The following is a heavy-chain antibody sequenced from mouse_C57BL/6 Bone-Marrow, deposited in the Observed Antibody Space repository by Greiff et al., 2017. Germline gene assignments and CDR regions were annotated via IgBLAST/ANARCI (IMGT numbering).Heavy chain of an antibody. Sequence: QVQLQQPGAELVRPGSSVKLSCKASGYTFTSYWMHWVKQRPIQGLEWIGNIDPSDSETHYNQKFKDKATLTVDKSSSTAYMQLSSLTSEDSAVDYCARRDYGSSYGYCDVWGTGTTVTVSS. V-gene: IGHV1-52*01. CDR1: GYTFTSYW. D-gene: IGHD1-1*01. J-gene: IGHJ1*03. CDR2: IDPSDSET. CDR3: ARRDYGSSYGYCDV.